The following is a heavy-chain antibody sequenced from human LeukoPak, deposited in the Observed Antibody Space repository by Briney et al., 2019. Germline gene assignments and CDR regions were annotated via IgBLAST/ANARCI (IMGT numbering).Heavy chain of an antibody. CDR1: GFTFGAYA. Sequence: GRSLRLSCTASGFTFGAYAMSWVRQAPGKGLEWVSSISSSSRYIYYAGSVKGRFTISRDNAKNSLYLQMNSLRAEDTAVYYCARASPIPSVGDSYYYYMDVWGKGTTVTVSS. J-gene: IGHJ6*03. V-gene: IGHV3-21*01. CDR2: ISSSSRYI. CDR3: ARASPIPSVGDSYYYYMDV. D-gene: IGHD3-16*01.